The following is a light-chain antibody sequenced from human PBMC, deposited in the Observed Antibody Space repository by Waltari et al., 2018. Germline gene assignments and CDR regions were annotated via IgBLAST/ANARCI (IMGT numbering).Light chain of an antibody. CDR1: QSVLHNSNNKDS. V-gene: IGKV4-1*01. J-gene: IGKJ2*01. Sequence: DIVMTQSPDSLAVSLGERATINCKSSQSVLHNSNNKDSVVWYQQKPGQRPKLLIYWASTRESGVPDRFSGSVSGTDFTLTISSLQAEDVAIYYCQQFYDTPYTFGQGTKLEIK. CDR3: QQFYDTPYT. CDR2: WAS.